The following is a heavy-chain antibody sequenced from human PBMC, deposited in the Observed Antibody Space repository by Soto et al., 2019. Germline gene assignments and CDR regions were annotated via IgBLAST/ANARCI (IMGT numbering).Heavy chain of an antibody. CDR3: ARGILYDILTGYSPMDV. CDR2: IYYSGST. D-gene: IGHD3-9*01. J-gene: IGHJ6*03. CDR1: GGSISSSRYY. V-gene: IGHV4-39*01. Sequence: SETLSLTCTVSGGSISSSRYYWGWIRQPPGKGLEWIGSIYYSGSTYYNPSLKSRVTISVDTSKNQFFLKLSSVTASDSAVYYCARGILYDILTGYSPMDVWGKGTTVTVSS.